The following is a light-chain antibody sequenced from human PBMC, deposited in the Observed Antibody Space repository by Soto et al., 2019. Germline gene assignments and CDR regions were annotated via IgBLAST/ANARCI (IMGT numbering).Light chain of an antibody. Sequence: DIVLTQSPGTLSLSPGDSATLSCRDSQSVSSSYLAWYQQKTGQAPRLLIYGESSRAIGIPDRLSGSGSGTDLNLTISRLEPEDFAVYYCQKYGSSPATCGQGTKVDIK. CDR2: GES. CDR3: QKYGSSPAT. CDR1: QSVSSSY. J-gene: IGKJ1*01. V-gene: IGKV3-20*01.